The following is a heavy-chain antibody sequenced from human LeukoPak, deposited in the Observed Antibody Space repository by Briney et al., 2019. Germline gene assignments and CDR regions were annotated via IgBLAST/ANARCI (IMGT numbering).Heavy chain of an antibody. CDR3: AKDRGWELPTDYFDY. V-gene: IGHV3-30*02. D-gene: IGHD1-26*01. Sequence: GGSLRLSCAASGFTFSSYGMHWVRQAPAKGREWVAFIRYSGSNKYYADSVKGRFTISRDNSKNTLYLQMNSLRAEDTAVYYCAKDRGWELPTDYFDYWGQGNLVTVSS. J-gene: IGHJ4*02. CDR2: IRYSGSNK. CDR1: GFTFSSYG.